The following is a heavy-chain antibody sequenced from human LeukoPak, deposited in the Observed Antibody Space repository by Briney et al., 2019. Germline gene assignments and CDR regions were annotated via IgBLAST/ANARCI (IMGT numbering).Heavy chain of an antibody. CDR2: ISSNGGST. J-gene: IGHJ4*02. CDR1: GFIFNNYA. CDR3: ARDQGVSVAGIGDY. D-gene: IGHD6-19*01. V-gene: IGHV3-64*01. Sequence: GGSLRPSCAASGFIFNNYAMHWVRQAPGKGLEYISAISSNGGSTYYANSVKGRFTISRDNSKNTLYLQMGSLRAEDMAVYYCARDQGVSVAGIGDYWGQGTLVTVSS.